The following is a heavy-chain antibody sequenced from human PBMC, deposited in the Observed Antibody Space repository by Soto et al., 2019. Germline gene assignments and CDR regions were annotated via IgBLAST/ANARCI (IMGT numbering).Heavy chain of an antibody. CDR1: GGSISSSNW. D-gene: IGHD4-17*01. CDR2: IYHSGST. CDR3: ANQGLPSY. V-gene: IGHV4-4*02. J-gene: IGHJ1*01. Sequence: SETLSLTCAGSGGSISSSNWWGWVRQPPGKGLEWIGEIYHSGSTNYNPSLKSRVTISVDTSKNQFSLKLSSVTAADTAVYYCANQGLPSYSGQGTPVTVSS.